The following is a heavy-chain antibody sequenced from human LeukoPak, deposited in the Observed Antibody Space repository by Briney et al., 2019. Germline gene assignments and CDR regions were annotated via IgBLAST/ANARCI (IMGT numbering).Heavy chain of an antibody. CDR2: IYYSGST. D-gene: IGHD3-22*01. V-gene: IGHV4-59*01. J-gene: IGHJ3*02. Sequence: PETLSLTCTVSGGSISSYYWSWIRQPPGKGLEWIGYIYYSGSTNYNPSLKSRVTISVDTSKNQFSLKLSSVTAADTAVYYCARGGYYYDSSGYWGAFDIWGQGTMVTVSS. CDR1: GGSISSYY. CDR3: ARGGYYYDSSGYWGAFDI.